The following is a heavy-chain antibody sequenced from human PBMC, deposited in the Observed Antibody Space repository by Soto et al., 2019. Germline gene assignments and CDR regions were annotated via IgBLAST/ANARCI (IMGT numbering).Heavy chain of an antibody. D-gene: IGHD5-12*01. Sequence: QVQLQQWGAGLLKPSETLSLTCAVNGGSLTGYYWSWIRQPPGKGLEWIGEIKDGGSTNYSPSLRGRVTISADTSKNQFSPRLNSVTAADTAVYFCARGQEGIVATHWDQGTLVTVSS. CDR2: IKDGGST. V-gene: IGHV4-34*01. CDR3: ARGQEGIVATH. J-gene: IGHJ4*02. CDR1: GGSLTGYY.